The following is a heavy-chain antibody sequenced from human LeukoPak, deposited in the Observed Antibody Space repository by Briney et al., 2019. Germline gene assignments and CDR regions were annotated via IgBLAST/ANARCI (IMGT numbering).Heavy chain of an antibody. CDR1: GFSLSTSGVG. Sequence: ESGPTLVKPTQTLTLTCTFSGFSLSTSGVGVGWICQPPGKALEWLALIYWDDDKRYSPSLKSRLTITKDTSKNQVVLTMTNMDPVDTATYYCARTKATNYYDSSGYRDYWGQGTLVTVPS. CDR3: ARTKATNYYDSSGYRDY. J-gene: IGHJ4*02. V-gene: IGHV2-5*02. D-gene: IGHD3-22*01. CDR2: IYWDDDK.